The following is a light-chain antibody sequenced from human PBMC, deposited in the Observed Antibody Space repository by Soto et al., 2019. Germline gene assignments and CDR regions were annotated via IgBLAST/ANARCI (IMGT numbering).Light chain of an antibody. CDR3: QQYENRPYT. CDR2: DAS. CDR1: QDISKX. J-gene: IGKJ3*01. V-gene: IGKV1-33*01. Sequence: DIQMTXSPSSLSASIGDRXSFTXXXXQDISKXLNWYQHKPGQAPSLLIYDASKSHFGVPSRFSGSGSGTDFTFTISSLQPEDNATYYCQQYENRPYTFGPGTKVDVK.